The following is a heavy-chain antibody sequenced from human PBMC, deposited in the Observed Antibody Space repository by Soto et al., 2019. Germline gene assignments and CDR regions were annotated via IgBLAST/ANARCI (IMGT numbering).Heavy chain of an antibody. CDR1: GFTFRSYG. CDR2: ISGGGGST. J-gene: IGHJ5*02. CDR3: AKCPSITCSDNWFDP. D-gene: IGHD2-2*01. Sequence: EVQLWESGGGLVQPGGSLRLSCAASGFTFRSYGMSWVRQAPGKGLEWVSAISGGGGSTSYADSVRGRFTISRDNMKNTGYLQVNSLRAEDMAVYYCAKCPSITCSDNWFDPWGQGILVTVSS. V-gene: IGHV3-23*01.